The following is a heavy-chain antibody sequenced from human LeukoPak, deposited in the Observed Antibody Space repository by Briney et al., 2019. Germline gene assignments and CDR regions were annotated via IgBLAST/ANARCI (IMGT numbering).Heavy chain of an antibody. Sequence: GGSLRLSCTASGFTFGDYAMSWFRQAPGKGLEWVGFIRSKAYGGTTEYAASVKGRFTISRDDSKSIAYLQMNSLKTEDTAVCYCTRVRYYDFWSGYPNDYYYYMDVWGKGTTVTVSS. CDR2: IRSKAYGGTT. J-gene: IGHJ6*03. D-gene: IGHD3-3*01. CDR3: TRVRYYDFWSGYPNDYYYYMDV. V-gene: IGHV3-49*03. CDR1: GFTFGDYA.